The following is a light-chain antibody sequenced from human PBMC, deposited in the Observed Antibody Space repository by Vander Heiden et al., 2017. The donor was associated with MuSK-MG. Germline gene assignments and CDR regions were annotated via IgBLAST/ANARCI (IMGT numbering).Light chain of an antibody. CDR1: QSISSY. CDR2: AAS. J-gene: IGKJ4*01. CDR3: QQNVSYPPHV. V-gene: IGKV1-39*01. Sequence: DIQMTQSPSSLSASVGDRVTITCRASQSISSYLNWYQQKPGKAPKLLIYAASSLQSGVPSRFSGSGYGKDFTLTISSRQPEDFAPYHCQQNVSYPPHVFGGGTKVEIK.